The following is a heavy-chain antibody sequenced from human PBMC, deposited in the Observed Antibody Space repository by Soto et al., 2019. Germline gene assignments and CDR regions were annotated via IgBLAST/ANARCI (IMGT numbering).Heavy chain of an antibody. Sequence: PGESLKISCEASGYSFTSYWIGWVRQAPGKGLEWVAVISYDVRKTHYADSVRGRFTISRDNSKSTLYLQMNDLRPDDTALYYCAKDSLGGMGTVMMPGPDWGQGTLVTVSS. J-gene: IGHJ4*02. D-gene: IGHD4-17*01. CDR2: ISYDVRKT. V-gene: IGHV3-30*18. CDR1: GYSFTSYW. CDR3: AKDSLGGMGTVMMPGPD.